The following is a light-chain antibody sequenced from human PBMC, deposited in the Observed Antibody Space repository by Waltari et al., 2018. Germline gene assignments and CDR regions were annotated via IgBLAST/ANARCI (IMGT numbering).Light chain of an antibody. V-gene: IGLV2-14*03. CDR3: SSYTSSNTLG. CDR1: SSDVGGYNY. J-gene: IGLJ1*01. Sequence: QSALTQPASVSGSPGQSITISCTGTSSDVGGYNYVSWYQQHPGKAPKLMIYDVSNLPSGFSNRFSGSNACNTASLTISGLQAEDEADYYCSSYTSSNTLGFGTGTKVTVL. CDR2: DVS.